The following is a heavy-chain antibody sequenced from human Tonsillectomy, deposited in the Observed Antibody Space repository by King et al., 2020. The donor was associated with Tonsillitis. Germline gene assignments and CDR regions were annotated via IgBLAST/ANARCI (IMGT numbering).Heavy chain of an antibody. D-gene: IGHD3-22*01. V-gene: IGHV4-39*01. J-gene: IGHJ5*02. Sequence: QLQESGPGLVKPSETLSLTCSISGGSISRSDYFWVWIRQPPGKGLEWIGAIYSSGSTYYNPSLKSRVTISVDTSKNQFSLKLGSVTAADTAVYYCAGHAAPETYESSGYNNWFDPWGQGTLVTVSS. CDR1: GGSISRSDYF. CDR2: IYSSGST. CDR3: AGHAAPETYESSGYNNWFDP.